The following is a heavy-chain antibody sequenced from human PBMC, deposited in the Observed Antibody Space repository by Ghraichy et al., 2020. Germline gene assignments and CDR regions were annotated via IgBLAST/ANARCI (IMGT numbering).Heavy chain of an antibody. CDR1: GGSISSSTYY. D-gene: IGHD6-6*01. V-gene: IGHV4-39*01. CDR3: ARQEGYEQLAWEFDP. J-gene: IGHJ5*02. Sequence: SETLSLTCTVSGGSISSSTYYWGWIRQPPGQGLEWIGSLYYSGSTYYNPSLKIRVTISVDTSKNQFSLKLSSVTAADPAVYYCARQEGYEQLAWEFDPWGQGTLVTVSS. CDR2: LYYSGST.